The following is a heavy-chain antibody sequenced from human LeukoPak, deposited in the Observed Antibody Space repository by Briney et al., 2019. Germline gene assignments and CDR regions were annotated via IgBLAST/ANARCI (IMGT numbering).Heavy chain of an antibody. Sequence: GGSLRLSCAASGFSFSNYAMSWVRQAPGGWLEWVSVIYSGGSTYYADSGKGRFTISRDNSKNTLYLQMNSLRAEDTAVYYCARVYPEYYYDSSGYSYYFDYWGQGTLVTVSS. V-gene: IGHV3-53*01. D-gene: IGHD3-22*01. CDR1: GFSFSNYA. J-gene: IGHJ4*02. CDR3: ARVYPEYYYDSSGYSYYFDY. CDR2: IYSGGST.